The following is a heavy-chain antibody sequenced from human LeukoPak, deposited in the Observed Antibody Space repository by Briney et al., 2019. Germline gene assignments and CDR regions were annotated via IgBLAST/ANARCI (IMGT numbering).Heavy chain of an antibody. CDR3: AKDRRGTMVRGVIKYFDY. CDR1: GFTFSSYG. D-gene: IGHD3-10*01. J-gene: IGHJ4*02. CDR2: ISYDGSNK. V-gene: IGHV3-30*18. Sequence: PGRSLRLSCAASGFTFSSYGMHWVRQAPGKGLEGVAVISYDGSNKYYADSVKGRFTISRDNSKNTLYLQMNSLRAEDTAVYYCAKDRRGTMVRGVIKYFDYWGQGTLVTVSS.